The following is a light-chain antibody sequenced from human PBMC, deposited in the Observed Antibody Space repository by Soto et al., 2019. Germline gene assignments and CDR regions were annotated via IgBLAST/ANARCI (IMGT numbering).Light chain of an antibody. V-gene: IGLV1-40*01. CDR2: VNT. CDR3: SSHTSSSTLV. CDR1: SSNIGAGYD. Sequence: QSVLTQPPSVSGAPGQRVTISCTGSSSNIGAGYDVHWYQQLPGTAPKLLIYVNTNRPSGVPDRFSGSKSGTSASLAITGLQAEDEADYFCSSHTSSSTLVFGGGTQLTVL. J-gene: IGLJ2*01.